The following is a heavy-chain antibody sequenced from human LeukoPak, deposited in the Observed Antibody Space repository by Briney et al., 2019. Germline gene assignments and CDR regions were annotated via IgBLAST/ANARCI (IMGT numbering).Heavy chain of an antibody. J-gene: IGHJ4*02. V-gene: IGHV3-30-3*01. Sequence: PGGSLRLSCAASGFTFSSYAMHWVRQAPGKGLEWVAVISYDGSNKYYADSVKGRFTISRDNSKNTLYLQMNSLRAEDTAVYYCARQKGAGTENYFDCWGQGTLVTVSS. CDR3: ARQKGAGTENYFDC. D-gene: IGHD6-13*01. CDR2: ISYDGSNK. CDR1: GFTFSSYA.